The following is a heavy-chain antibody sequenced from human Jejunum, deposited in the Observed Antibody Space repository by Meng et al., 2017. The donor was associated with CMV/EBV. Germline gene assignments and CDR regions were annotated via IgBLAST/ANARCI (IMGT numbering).Heavy chain of an antibody. CDR1: GYPFTDFA. J-gene: IGHJ5*02. V-gene: IGHV1-3*04. D-gene: IGHD3-16*01. CDR2: IYTDSGDT. CDR3: ARGVISYHDS. Sequence: ACEASGYPFTDFAIHWVRQAPGQRLEWMGWIYTDSGDTKFSQKFQGRVSFTRDTSATTAYMELSSLRSEDTAVYYCARGVISYHDSWGQGTLVTVSS.